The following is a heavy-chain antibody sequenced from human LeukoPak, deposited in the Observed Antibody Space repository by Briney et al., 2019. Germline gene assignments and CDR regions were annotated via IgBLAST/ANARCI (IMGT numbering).Heavy chain of an antibody. Sequence: PSETLSLTCTVSGGSISSSSYYWGWIRQPPGKGLEWIGSIYYSGSTYYNPSLKSRVTISVDTSKNQFSLKLSSVTAADTAVYYCARVPYYYGSEPLYNWFDPWGQGTLVTVSS. CDR2: IYYSGST. CDR1: GGSISSSSYY. V-gene: IGHV4-39*07. CDR3: ARVPYYYGSEPLYNWFDP. J-gene: IGHJ5*02. D-gene: IGHD3-10*01.